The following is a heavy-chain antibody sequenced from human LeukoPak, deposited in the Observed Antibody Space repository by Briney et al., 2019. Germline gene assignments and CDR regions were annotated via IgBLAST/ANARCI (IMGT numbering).Heavy chain of an antibody. CDR3: AKGAYDILTGYFPN. CDR1: GFTFDDYA. D-gene: IGHD3-9*01. Sequence: GGSLRLSCAASGFTFDDYAMHWVRQAPGKGLEWVSGISWNSGSIGYADSVKGRFAISRDNAKNSLYLQMNSLRAEDTALYYCAKGAYDILTGYFPNWGQGTLVTVAS. V-gene: IGHV3-9*01. J-gene: IGHJ4*02. CDR2: ISWNSGSI.